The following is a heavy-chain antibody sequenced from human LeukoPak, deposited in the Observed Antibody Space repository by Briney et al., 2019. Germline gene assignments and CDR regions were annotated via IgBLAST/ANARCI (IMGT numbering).Heavy chain of an antibody. Sequence: PWGSLRLSCVASGFTFSRYIMNWVRQAPGKGLEWISYISSSSRTIHYADSVKGRFTISRDNAENSLDLQMNSLRDDDTAVYYCASHYFGSRGSYAEYFQHWGQGALVIVSS. V-gene: IGHV3-48*02. CDR3: ASHYFGSRGSYAEYFQH. J-gene: IGHJ1*01. CDR2: ISSSSRTI. CDR1: GFTFSRYI. D-gene: IGHD3-22*01.